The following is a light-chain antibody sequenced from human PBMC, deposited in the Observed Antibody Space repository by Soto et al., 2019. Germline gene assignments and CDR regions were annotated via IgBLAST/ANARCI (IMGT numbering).Light chain of an antibody. CDR1: QSVSSN. Sequence: EIVMKQSPATLSVSPGERATLSCRASQSVSSNLAWYQQKPGQAPRLLIYGASTRATGIPARFSGSGSGKEVSLTISSLQSEDFAVYDCQQYNNWPLFGQGTKVEIK. CDR3: QQYNNWPL. V-gene: IGKV3-15*01. J-gene: IGKJ1*01. CDR2: GAS.